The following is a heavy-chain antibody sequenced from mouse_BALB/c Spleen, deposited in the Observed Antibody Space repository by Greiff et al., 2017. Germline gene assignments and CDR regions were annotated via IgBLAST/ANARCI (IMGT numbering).Heavy chain of an antibody. V-gene: IGHV1-7*01. CDR1: GYTFTSYW. CDR2: INPSTGYT. CDR3: ARGSSYLDY. J-gene: IGHJ2*01. D-gene: IGHD1-1*01. Sequence: VKLVESGAELAKPGASVKMSCKASGYTFTSYWMHWVKQRPGQGLEWIGYINPSTGYTEYNQKFKDKATLTADKSSSTAYMQLSSLTSEDSAVYYCARGSSYLDYWGQGTTLTVSS.